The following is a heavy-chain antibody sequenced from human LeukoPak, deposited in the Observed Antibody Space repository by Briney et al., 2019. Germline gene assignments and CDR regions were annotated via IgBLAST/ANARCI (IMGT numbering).Heavy chain of an antibody. D-gene: IGHD5-24*01. CDR2: ISGSGGST. CDR1: AFTFTNHS. V-gene: IGHV3-23*01. Sequence: GPSLRLACAASAFTFTNHSMTSVRQAPGNLLLWGSSISGSGGSTYYADSVKGRFPISRDNSKTTLYLQMNSMRAEDTDVYYCAKDRGDGYNFEFDYWGQGTLVTVSS. CDR3: AKDRGDGYNFEFDY. J-gene: IGHJ4*02.